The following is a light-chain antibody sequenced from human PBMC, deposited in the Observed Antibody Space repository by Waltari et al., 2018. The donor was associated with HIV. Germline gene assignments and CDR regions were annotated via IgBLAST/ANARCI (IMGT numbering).Light chain of an antibody. CDR1: SSDVGGYNY. CDR2: DCS. Sequence: QSALTQPRSVSGSPGQSVTISCTGTSSDVGGYNYVSWYQQHPGKAPKLMIYDCSKRPSGVPDRFSGSKSCNTASLTISGLQAEDEADYYCCSYAGSYTLVFGGGTKLTVL. CDR3: CSYAGSYTLV. V-gene: IGLV2-11*01. J-gene: IGLJ2*01.